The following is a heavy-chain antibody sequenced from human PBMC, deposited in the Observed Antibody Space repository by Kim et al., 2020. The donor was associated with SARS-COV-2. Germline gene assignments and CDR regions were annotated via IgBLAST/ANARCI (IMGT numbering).Heavy chain of an antibody. Sequence: NPSLKSRVTISVEKSKNQFSLKLSSVTAADTAGYYCASAAYDYGGGWFDPWGQGTLVTVSS. J-gene: IGHJ5*02. CDR3: ASAAYDYGGGWFDP. D-gene: IGHD4-17*01. V-gene: IGHV4-4*02.